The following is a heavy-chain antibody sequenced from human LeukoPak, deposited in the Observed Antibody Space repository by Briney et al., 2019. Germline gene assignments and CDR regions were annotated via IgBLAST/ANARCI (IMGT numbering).Heavy chain of an antibody. CDR2: IYTSGST. D-gene: IGHD2-21*02. Sequence: SETLSLTCTVSGGSINNYFWSWVRQPAGEGLEWTGRIYTSGSTNYNPSLRSRVTISVDMSKNQFSLKLSSVTAADTAVYYCARDDPARMTATLDYWGQGILVTVSS. J-gene: IGHJ4*02. V-gene: IGHV4-4*07. CDR1: GGSINNYF. CDR3: ARDDPARMTATLDY.